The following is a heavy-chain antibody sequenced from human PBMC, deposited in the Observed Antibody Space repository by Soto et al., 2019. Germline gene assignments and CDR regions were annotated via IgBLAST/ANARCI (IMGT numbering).Heavy chain of an antibody. J-gene: IGHJ6*02. CDR3: ARDHSGSYLGMDV. CDR1: GFTFISYG. V-gene: IGHV3-33*01. D-gene: IGHD1-26*01. Sequence: PGGSLRLSCAASGFTFISYGMHWGRQAPGKGLEWVAVIWYDGSNKYYADSVKGRFTISRDNSKNTLYLQMNSLRAEDTAVYYCARDHSGSYLGMDVWGQGTTVTVSS. CDR2: IWYDGSNK.